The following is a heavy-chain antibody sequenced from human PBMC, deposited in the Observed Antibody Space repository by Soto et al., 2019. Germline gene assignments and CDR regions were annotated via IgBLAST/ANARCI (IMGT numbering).Heavy chain of an antibody. J-gene: IGHJ4*02. CDR2: IWYDGSNK. CDR3: ARGSGRAQS. Sequence: GGPLRLPCTAFGLPFISYGMHWVRKAPGKGLERLAVIWYDGSNKYYEDSVKGGFTISRDNSKNTLYLQMNSLRAEDTAVYYCARGSGRAQSWGQGTVVTVSS. CDR1: GLPFISYG. V-gene: IGHV3-33*01.